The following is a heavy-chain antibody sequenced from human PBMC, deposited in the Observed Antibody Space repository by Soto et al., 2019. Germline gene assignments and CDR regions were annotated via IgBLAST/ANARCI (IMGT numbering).Heavy chain of an antibody. V-gene: IGHV4-59*01. D-gene: IGHD2-21*02. J-gene: IGHJ3*01. CDR2: IHNSGNT. Sequence: QVRLQESGPGLVKPSETLSLTCTVPGGSITNYYWTWIRQLPGKRLEWIAHIHNSGNTNSNPSLKSRVTISMDTSKNQISLRLTSVTAADTAMYYCARLQYTVVTPIDLWGQGTMVTVSS. CDR3: ARLQYTVVTPIDL. CDR1: GGSITNYY.